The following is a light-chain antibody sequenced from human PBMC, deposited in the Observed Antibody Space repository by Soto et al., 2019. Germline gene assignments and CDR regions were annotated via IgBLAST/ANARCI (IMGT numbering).Light chain of an antibody. J-gene: IGKJ4*01. CDR1: QASRND. V-gene: IGKV1-6*01. CDR2: AAA. CDR3: LQDYNYPFT. Sequence: AIQMTQSPSSLSASVGDRVTITCRASQASRNDVGWQQQKPGEAPKALVRAAAYLENGGPSRFSGSGSGTDFTLTISSLQPEDSATYYCLQDYNYPFTFGGGTK.